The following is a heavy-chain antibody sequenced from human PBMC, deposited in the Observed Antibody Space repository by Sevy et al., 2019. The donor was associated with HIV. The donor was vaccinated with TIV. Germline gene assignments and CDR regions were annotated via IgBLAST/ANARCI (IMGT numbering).Heavy chain of an antibody. V-gene: IGHV1-8*01. D-gene: IGHD5-12*01. CDR2: MNHNSGNT. CDR3: ARVPCPSGYDCLFDY. CDR1: GYTFTSYD. J-gene: IGHJ4*02. Sequence: ASVKVSCKASGYTFTSYDINWVRQATGQGLEWMGWMNHNSGNTGYAQKFQGRVTMTRNTSISTAYMELSSLRSEDTAVYYCARVPCPSGYDCLFDYWGQGTLVTVSS.